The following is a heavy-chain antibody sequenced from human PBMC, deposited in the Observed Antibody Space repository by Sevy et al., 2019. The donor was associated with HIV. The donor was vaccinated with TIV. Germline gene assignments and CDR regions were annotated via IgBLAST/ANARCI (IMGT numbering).Heavy chain of an antibody. CDR2: IQYDGNNK. V-gene: IGHV3-30*02. J-gene: IGHJ4*02. CDR1: GFTFSHYG. Sequence: GGSLRLSCAASGFTFSHYGMHWVRQAPGKGLEWVTFIQYDGNNKYYADSVKGRLTISRDNSKNMFVLQMNDLRAEDTALYYCAKNSAAAGVGGFDYCGQGALVTVSS. D-gene: IGHD6-13*01. CDR3: AKNSAAAGVGGFDY.